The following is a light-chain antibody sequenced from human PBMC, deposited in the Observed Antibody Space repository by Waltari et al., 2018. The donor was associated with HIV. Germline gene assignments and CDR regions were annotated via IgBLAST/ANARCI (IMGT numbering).Light chain of an antibody. CDR2: EVS. J-gene: IGLJ1*01. CDR1: SRDVGGYNS. Sequence: QSALTQPRSVSGSPGQSVTISCTGTSRDVGGYNSDSGYQQHPGKAPKLLIYEVSKLPSGVPDRFSGSKSGNTASLTISGLRADDEADYYCCSYGGTYNVFGTGTKVTIL. V-gene: IGLV2-11*01. CDR3: CSYGGTYNV.